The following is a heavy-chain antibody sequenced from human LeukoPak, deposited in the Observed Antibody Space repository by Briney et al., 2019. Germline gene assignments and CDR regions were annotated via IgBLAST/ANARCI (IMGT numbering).Heavy chain of an antibody. D-gene: IGHD4-11*01. J-gene: IGHJ6*02. CDR3: ARRETTGVHYYYYGMDV. CDR1: GGSISSSSYY. Sequence: ASETLSLACTVSGGSISSSSYYWGWIRQPPGKGLEWIGSIYYSGSTYYNPSLKSRVTISVDTSKNQFSLKLSSVTAADTAVYYCARRETTGVHYYYYGMDVWGQGTTVTVSS. V-gene: IGHV4-39*01. CDR2: IYYSGST.